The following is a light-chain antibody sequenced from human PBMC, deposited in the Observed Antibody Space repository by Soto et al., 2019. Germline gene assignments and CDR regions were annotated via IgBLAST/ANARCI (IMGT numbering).Light chain of an antibody. J-gene: IGKJ1*01. CDR1: QSVSSNY. CDR2: DAS. Sequence: ELVLTQSPGTLSLYPGERATLSCRASQSVSSNYLAWYQQKPGQAPRLLMYDASSRATGIPDRFSGSGSGTDFTLTSSRLEPEDIAVYYCQSYSILRTFGHGGMVDIK. CDR3: QSYSILRT. V-gene: IGKV3-20*01.